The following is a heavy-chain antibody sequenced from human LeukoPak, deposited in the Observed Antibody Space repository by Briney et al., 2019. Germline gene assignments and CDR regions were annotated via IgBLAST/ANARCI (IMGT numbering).Heavy chain of an antibody. CDR2: ISSSGIYI. V-gene: IGHV3-21*01. D-gene: IGHD3-22*01. Sequence: GGSLRLSCAASGFTFSSYEMDWVRQAPGKGLEWVSSISSSGIYIYYADSVKGRFTISRDNAKNSLYLQMNSLRAEDTAVYYCARPRQHHYESSGNYKIFNWYFDLWGRGTLVTVSS. J-gene: IGHJ2*01. CDR3: ARPRQHHYESSGNYKIFNWYFDL. CDR1: GFTFSSYE.